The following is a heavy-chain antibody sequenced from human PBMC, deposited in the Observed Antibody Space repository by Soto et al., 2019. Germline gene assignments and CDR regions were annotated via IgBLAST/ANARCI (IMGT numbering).Heavy chain of an antibody. CDR3: ARAPLTTVTTSSSYYYYMDV. D-gene: IGHD4-17*01. V-gene: IGHV1-46*03. Sequence: QVQLVQSGAEVKKPGASVKVSCKASGYTFTSYYMHWVRQAPGQGLEWMGIINPSGGSTSYAQKCQGRVTMTRDTSTSTVYMELSSLRSEDTAVYYCARAPLTTVTTSSSYYYYMDVWGKGTTVTVSS. J-gene: IGHJ6*03. CDR1: GYTFTSYY. CDR2: INPSGGST.